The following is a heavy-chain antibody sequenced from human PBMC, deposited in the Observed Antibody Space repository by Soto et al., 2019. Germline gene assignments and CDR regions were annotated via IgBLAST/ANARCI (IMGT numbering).Heavy chain of an antibody. J-gene: IGHJ5*02. CDR3: AKGYCSGGSFYGFFGWFDP. CDR1: GFTFSSYA. V-gene: IGHV3-23*01. CDR2: ISGSGGST. Sequence: GESLKISCAASGFTFSSYAMSWVRQAPGKGLEWVSAISGSGGSTYYADSVKGRFTISRDNSKNTLYLQMNSLRAEDTAVYYCAKGYCSGGSFYGFFGWFDPWGQGTLVTVSS. D-gene: IGHD2-15*01.